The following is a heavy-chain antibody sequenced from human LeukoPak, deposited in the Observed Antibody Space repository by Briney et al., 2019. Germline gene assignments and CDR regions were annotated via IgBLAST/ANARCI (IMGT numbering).Heavy chain of an antibody. J-gene: IGHJ4*02. CDR2: IKQDGSEK. V-gene: IGHV3-7*01. D-gene: IGHD4-17*01. CDR1: GFTFSSYA. Sequence: GGSLRLSCAASGFTFSSYAMSWVRQAPGKGLEWVANIKQDGSEKYYVDSVKGRFTIPRDNAKNSLYLQMNSLRAEDTAVYYCAKETGSAVGSTDFDYWGQGTLVTVSS. CDR3: AKETGSAVGSTDFDY.